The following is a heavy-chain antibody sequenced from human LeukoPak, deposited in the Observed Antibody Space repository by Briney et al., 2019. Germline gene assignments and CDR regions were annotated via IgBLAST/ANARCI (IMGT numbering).Heavy chain of an antibody. J-gene: IGHJ4*02. Sequence: GASVKVSCKASGYTFTNYDISWVRQAPGQGLEWVGWISAYNGDTNYAQKLQGRVTMTTDTSTSTAFMELRSLRSDDTAVYFCAREKEAAILYFDYWGQGTVVTVSS. V-gene: IGHV1-18*01. CDR3: AREKEAAILYFDY. CDR2: ISAYNGDT. CDR1: GYTFTNYD.